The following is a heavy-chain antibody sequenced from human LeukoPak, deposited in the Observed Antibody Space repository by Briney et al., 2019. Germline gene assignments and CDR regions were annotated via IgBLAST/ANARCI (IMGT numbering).Heavy chain of an antibody. CDR1: GFTFSSYG. Sequence: GGTLRLSCAASGFTFSSYGMSWVRQAPGKGLEWVSAISGSGGSTYYADSVKGRFTISRDNSKNTLYLQMNSLRAEDTAVYYCAPTPPVTSYNYPYYFDYWGQGTLVTVSS. J-gene: IGHJ4*02. D-gene: IGHD5-24*01. V-gene: IGHV3-23*01. CDR2: ISGSGGST. CDR3: APTPPVTSYNYPYYFDY.